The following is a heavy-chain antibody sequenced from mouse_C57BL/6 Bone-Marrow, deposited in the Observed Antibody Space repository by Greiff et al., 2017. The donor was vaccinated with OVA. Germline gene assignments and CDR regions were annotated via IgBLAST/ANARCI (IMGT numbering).Heavy chain of an antibody. CDR3: ARLGRDWYFEV. V-gene: IGHV5-12*01. CDR1: GFTFSDYY. J-gene: IGHJ1*03. Sequence: EVKLQESGGGLVQPGGSLKLSCAASGFTFSDYYMYWVRQTPEKRLEWVAYISNGGGSTYYPDTVKGRFTISRDNAKNTLYLQMSRLKSEDTAMYYCARLGRDWYFEVWGTGTTVTVSS. CDR2: ISNGGGST. D-gene: IGHD4-1*01.